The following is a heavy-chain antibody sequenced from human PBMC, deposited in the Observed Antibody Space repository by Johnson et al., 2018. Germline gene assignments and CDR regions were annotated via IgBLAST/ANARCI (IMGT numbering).Heavy chain of an antibody. CDR2: IRSKANSYAT. Sequence: EVQLVESGGGLVQPGGSLKLSCAASGFTFSGSAMHWVRQASGKGLEWVGRIRSKANSYATAYAASVKGRFTISRDDSKNTAYLQMNSLKTEDTAGYYCARSKSAYDGDYVGAEYFQHWGQGTLVTVSS. D-gene: IGHD4-17*01. V-gene: IGHV3-73*01. J-gene: IGHJ1*01. CDR3: ARSKSAYDGDYVGAEYFQH. CDR1: GFTFSGSA.